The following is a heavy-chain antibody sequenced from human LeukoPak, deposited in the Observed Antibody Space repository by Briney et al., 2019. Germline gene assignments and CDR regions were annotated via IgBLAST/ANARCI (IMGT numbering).Heavy chain of an antibody. CDR1: GYTFTSYG. CDR3: ARAYGSGYYYYYMDV. CDR2: ISAYNGNT. J-gene: IGHJ6*03. V-gene: IGHV1-18*01. D-gene: IGHD3-10*01. Sequence: ASVKVSCKASGYTFTSYGISWVRQAPGQGLEWMGWISAYNGNTNYAQKLQGRVTMTRNTSISTAYMELSSLRSEDTAVYYCARAYGSGYYYYYMDVWGKGTTVTISS.